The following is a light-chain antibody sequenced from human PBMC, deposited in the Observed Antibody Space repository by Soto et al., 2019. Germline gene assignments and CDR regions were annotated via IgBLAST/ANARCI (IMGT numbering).Light chain of an antibody. CDR3: QQYNNWPPWT. V-gene: IGKV3-15*01. Sequence: EIVMTQSPGTLSLSPGETATLSCRASQSVSSNYVAWFHQKPGQAPRLLIYGASSRATGIPARFSGSGSGTEFTLTISSLQSEDFAVYYCQQYNNWPPWTFGRGTKV. J-gene: IGKJ1*01. CDR1: QSVSSN. CDR2: GAS.